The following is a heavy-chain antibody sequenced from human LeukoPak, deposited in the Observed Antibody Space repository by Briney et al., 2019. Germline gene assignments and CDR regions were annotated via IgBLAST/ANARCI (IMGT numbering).Heavy chain of an antibody. V-gene: IGHV3-23*01. CDR3: AKEPGIAAAGPTLALDY. J-gene: IGHJ4*02. D-gene: IGHD6-13*01. CDR1: GFTFSSYA. Sequence: GGSLRLSCAGSGFTFSSYAMNWVRQAPGKGLDWVAGISANAGRKFYADSVKGRFTISRDNSKNTLYLQMNSLRAEDTAVYYCAKEPGIAAAGPTLALDYWGQGTLVTVSS. CDR2: ISANAGRK.